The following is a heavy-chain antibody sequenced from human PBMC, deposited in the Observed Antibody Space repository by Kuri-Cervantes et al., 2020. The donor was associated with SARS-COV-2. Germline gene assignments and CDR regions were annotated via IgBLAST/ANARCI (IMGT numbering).Heavy chain of an antibody. Sequence: GSLRLSCAVYGGSFSGYYWGWIRQPPGKGLEWIGEINHSGSTNYNPSLKSRVTISVDTSKNQFSLKLSSVTAADTAVYYCARQGPSSITIFGVVTIPQNWFDPWGQGTLVTVSS. CDR1: GGSFSGYY. J-gene: IGHJ5*02. CDR3: ARQGPSSITIFGVVTIPQNWFDP. V-gene: IGHV4-34*01. D-gene: IGHD3-3*01. CDR2: INHSGST.